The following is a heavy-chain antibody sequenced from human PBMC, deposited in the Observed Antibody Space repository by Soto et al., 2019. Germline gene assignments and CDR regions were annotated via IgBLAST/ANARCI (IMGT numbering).Heavy chain of an antibody. J-gene: IGHJ6*02. Sequence: ASVKVSCKAPRDTFTSYYINWVRQAPGQGLEWMGWISAYNGNTNYAQKLQGRVTMTTDTSTSTAYMELRSLRSDDTAVYYCARGHLGYCSSTSCYYYYYGMDVWGQGTTVTVSS. CDR3: ARGHLGYCSSTSCYYYYYGMDV. V-gene: IGHV1-18*04. CDR1: RDTFTSYY. CDR2: ISAYNGNT. D-gene: IGHD2-2*01.